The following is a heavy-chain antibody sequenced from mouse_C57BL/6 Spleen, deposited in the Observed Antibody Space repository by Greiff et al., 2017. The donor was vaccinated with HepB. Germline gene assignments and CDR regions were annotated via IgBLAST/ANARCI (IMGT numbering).Heavy chain of an antibody. CDR1: GYTFTSYW. CDR2: IYPGSGST. D-gene: IGHD1-1*01. V-gene: IGHV1-55*01. CDR3: ARYPDYYGSSSYYFDY. Sequence: QVQLKQPGAELVKPGASVKMSCKASGYTFTSYWITWVKQRPGQGLEWIGDIYPGSGSTNYNEKFKSKATLTVDTSSSTAYMQLSSLTSEDSAVYYCARYPDYYGSSSYYFDYWGQGTTLTVSS. J-gene: IGHJ2*01.